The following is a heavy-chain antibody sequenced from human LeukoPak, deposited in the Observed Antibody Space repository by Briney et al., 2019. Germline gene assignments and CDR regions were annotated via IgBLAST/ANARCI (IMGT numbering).Heavy chain of an antibody. CDR1: GFTFSSYW. J-gene: IGHJ6*02. V-gene: IGHV3-7*01. CDR2: IKQDGREK. CDR3: ARDREGSTMVRGWTYYYYYGMDV. D-gene: IGHD3-10*01. Sequence: GGSLRLSCAASGFTFSSYWMRWVRPAPRQGLEWVATIKQDGREKYYAASVKGRFTISRDNAKNSQYLQMNSLRAEDTAVYDCARDREGSTMVRGWTYYYYYGMDVWGQGTTVTVSS.